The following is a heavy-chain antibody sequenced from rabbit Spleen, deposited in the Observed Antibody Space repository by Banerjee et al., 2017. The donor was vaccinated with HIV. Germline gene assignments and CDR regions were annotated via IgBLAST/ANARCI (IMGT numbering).Heavy chain of an antibody. Sequence: QEQLVESGGGLVQPGGSLKLSCTASGFSYSNKAVMCWVRQAPGKGLEWIACINAITGKAVYASWAKGRFIMSRTSSTTVTLQMTSLTAADTATYFCARDLVAVIGWNFNLWGQGTLVTVS. D-gene: IGHD1-1*01. CDR2: INAITGKA. CDR1: GFSYSNKAV. CDR3: ARDLVAVIGWNFNL. V-gene: IGHV1S45*01. J-gene: IGHJ4*01.